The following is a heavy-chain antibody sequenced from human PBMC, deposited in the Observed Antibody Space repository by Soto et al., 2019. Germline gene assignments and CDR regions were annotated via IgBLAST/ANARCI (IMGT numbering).Heavy chain of an antibody. CDR2: IKSDGRNT. D-gene: IGHD3-3*01. J-gene: IGHJ5*02. Sequence: QVKLVESGGGVVQSGRSRRLSCAASGFTFRSYGMHWVRQSPGKGLEWVAVIKSDGRNTDYADSVKGRFFISRDNTRNMLYLKMNSLRADDTAVYYWAKPRPSLEWPPFDPWGQGTLVTVSS. V-gene: IGHV3-33*03. CDR1: GFTFRSYG. CDR3: AKPRPSLEWPPFDP.